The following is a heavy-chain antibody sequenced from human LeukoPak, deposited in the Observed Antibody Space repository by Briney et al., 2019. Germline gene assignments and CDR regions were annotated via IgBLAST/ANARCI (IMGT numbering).Heavy chain of an antibody. CDR1: GFTFSSSW. CDR3: ARAYSGNWD. J-gene: IGHJ4*02. V-gene: IGHV3-74*01. D-gene: IGHD1-26*01. Sequence: PGGSLRLSCAASGFTFSSSWMHWVRQAPGKGLVWVSRIQTGGSSTFYADSVKGRFTISRDNAKNTLYLQITSLRDEDTAVYYCARAYSGNWDWGQGTLVTVSS. CDR2: IQTGGSST.